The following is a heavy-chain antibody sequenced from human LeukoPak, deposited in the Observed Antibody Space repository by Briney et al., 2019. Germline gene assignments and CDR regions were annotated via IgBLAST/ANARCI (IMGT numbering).Heavy chain of an antibody. Sequence: SETLSLTCAVYGGSFSGYYWSWIRQPPGKGLEWIGEINHSGSTNYNPSLKSRVTISVDTSKNQFSLKLSSVTAADTAVYYCARGAVGATRFYYYYGMDVWGQGTMVTVSS. CDR1: GGSFSGYY. CDR2: INHSGST. J-gene: IGHJ6*02. CDR3: ARGAVGATRFYYYYGMDV. D-gene: IGHD1-26*01. V-gene: IGHV4-34*01.